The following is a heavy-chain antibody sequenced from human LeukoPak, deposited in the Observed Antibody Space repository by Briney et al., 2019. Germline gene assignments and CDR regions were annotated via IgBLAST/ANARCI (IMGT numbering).Heavy chain of an antibody. D-gene: IGHD3-10*01. CDR3: ARNYGSGSYYPDY. J-gene: IGHJ4*02. V-gene: IGHV3-33*01. Sequence: PGRSLRLSCAASGFTFSSYGMHWVRQAPGKGLEWVAVIWYDGSNKYYADPVKGRFTISRDNSKNTLYLQMNSLRAEDTAVYYCARNYGSGSYYPDYWGQGTLVTVSS. CDR1: GFTFSSYG. CDR2: IWYDGSNK.